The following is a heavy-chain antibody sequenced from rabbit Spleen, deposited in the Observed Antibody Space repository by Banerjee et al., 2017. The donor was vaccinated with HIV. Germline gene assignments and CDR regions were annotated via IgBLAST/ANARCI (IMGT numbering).Heavy chain of an antibody. CDR1: GVSFSDKDV. D-gene: IGHD1-1*01. V-gene: IGHV1S40*01. CDR2: IYPVFGIT. J-gene: IGHJ2*01. CDR3: ARNYVNVFDP. Sequence: QSLEESGGDLVKPEGSLTLTCKASGVSFSDKDVMCWVRQAPGKGLEWIGDIYPVFGITNYANSVKGRFTISSDNAQNTVDLQMNSLTAADTATYFCARNYVNVFDPWGPGTLVTVS.